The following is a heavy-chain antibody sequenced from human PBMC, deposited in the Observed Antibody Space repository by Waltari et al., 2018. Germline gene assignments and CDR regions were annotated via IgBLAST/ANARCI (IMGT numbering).Heavy chain of an antibody. CDR2: IIGSSGRT. V-gene: IGHV3-23*01. CDR1: GFTFSSYV. CDR3: AKGGDYVDY. J-gene: IGHJ4*02. D-gene: IGHD3-10*01. Sequence: EVQLLESGGGLVQPGGSLRLSCAASGFTFSSYVMRGVGQGPGKGLGWVSAIIGSSGRTYDADSVEGRFTISRDNSKNTLYRQMYSLRGEDTGGYYCAKGGDYVDYWGQGTLVTVSS.